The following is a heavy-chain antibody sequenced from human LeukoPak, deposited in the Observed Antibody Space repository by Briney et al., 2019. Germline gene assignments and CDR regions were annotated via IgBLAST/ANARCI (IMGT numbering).Heavy chain of an antibody. Sequence: PGGSLRLSCAASGFTFSSYEMNWVRQAPGKGLEWVSYISSSGSTIYYADSVKGRFTISRDNAKNSLHLQMNSLRAEDTAVYYCARVRRPGFERTYFDYWGQGTLVTVSS. D-gene: IGHD3-9*01. V-gene: IGHV3-48*03. CDR1: GFTFSSYE. CDR3: ARVRRPGFERTYFDY. CDR2: ISSSGSTI. J-gene: IGHJ4*02.